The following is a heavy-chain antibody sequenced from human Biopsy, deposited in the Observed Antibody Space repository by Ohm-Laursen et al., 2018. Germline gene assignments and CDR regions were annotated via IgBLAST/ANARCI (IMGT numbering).Heavy chain of an antibody. CDR3: VREPKTGTAEAWYFDL. D-gene: IGHD3-9*01. CDR1: GASVKTSGYF. V-gene: IGHV4-31*03. CDR2: ISYNERT. Sequence: TLSLTCSVSGASVKTSGYFWAWIRPRPGKGLEWIGYISYNERTHYNPSLTSRLAISLDTSNNRISLQLRSVSVADTAVYYCVREPKTGTAEAWYFDLWGRGTPVTVPS. J-gene: IGHJ2*01.